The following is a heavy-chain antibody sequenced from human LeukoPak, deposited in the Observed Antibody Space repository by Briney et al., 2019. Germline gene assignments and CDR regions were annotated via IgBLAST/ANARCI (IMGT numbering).Heavy chain of an antibody. J-gene: IGHJ2*01. CDR2: IYHSGST. Sequence: SETLSLTCTVSGYSISSGYYWGWIRQPPGKGLEWIGSIYHSGSTYYNPSLKSRVTMSVDTSKNQFSLKLSSVTAADTAVYYCARVSSSWYQDWYFDLWGRGTLVTVSS. CDR3: ARVSSSWYQDWYFDL. V-gene: IGHV4-38-2*02. CDR1: GYSISSGYY. D-gene: IGHD6-13*01.